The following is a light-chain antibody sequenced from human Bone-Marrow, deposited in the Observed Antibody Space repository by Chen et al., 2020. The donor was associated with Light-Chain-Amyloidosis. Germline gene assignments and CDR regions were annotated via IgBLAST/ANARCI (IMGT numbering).Light chain of an antibody. J-gene: IGLJ3*02. V-gene: IGLV3-21*02. CDR1: NIGSTS. CDR3: PVWDRRSDRPV. CDR2: DDS. Sequence: SYVLTQPSSVSVAPGQTATIACGGNNIGSTSVHWYQQTPGQAPLLVVYDDSDRPSGIPERLSCSNSGNTATLTISRVEAGEEADYHCPVWDRRSDRPVFGGGTKLTVL.